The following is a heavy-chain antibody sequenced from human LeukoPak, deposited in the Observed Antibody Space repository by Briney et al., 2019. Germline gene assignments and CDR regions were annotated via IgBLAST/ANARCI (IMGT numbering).Heavy chain of an antibody. CDR1: GYTFTGYY. V-gene: IGHV1-2*06. CDR2: INPNSGGT. Sequence: ASVKVSCKASGYTFTGYYMHWVRQAPGQGLEWMGRINPNSGGTNYTQKFQGRVTMTRDTSISTAYMELSRLRSDDTAVYYCVAVRPTTDAFDIWGQGTMVTVSS. D-gene: IGHD6-6*01. J-gene: IGHJ3*02. CDR3: VAVRPTTDAFDI.